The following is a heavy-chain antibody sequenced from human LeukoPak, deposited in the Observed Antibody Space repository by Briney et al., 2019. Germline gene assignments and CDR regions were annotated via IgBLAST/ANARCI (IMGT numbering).Heavy chain of an antibody. CDR1: GGSISSYY. CDR2: IYTSWST. Sequence: SETLSLTCTVSGGSISSYYWSWIRQPAGKGLEWIGRIYTSWSTNYNPSLKSRVTMSVDTSKNQFSLKLSSVTAADTAVYYCAREGVIVVVPAASYYYYMDVWGKGTTVTVYS. D-gene: IGHD2-2*01. J-gene: IGHJ6*03. CDR3: AREGVIVVVPAASYYYYMDV. V-gene: IGHV4-4*07.